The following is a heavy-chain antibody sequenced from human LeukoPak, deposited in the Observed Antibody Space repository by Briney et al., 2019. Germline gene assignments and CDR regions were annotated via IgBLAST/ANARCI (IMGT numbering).Heavy chain of an antibody. CDR2: ISSSGSTI. CDR3: ARVEAAAGYYYHGMDV. V-gene: IGHV3-48*03. CDR1: GFTFSSYE. Sequence: PGGSLRLSCAASGFTFSSYEMNWVRQAPGKGLEWVSYISSSGSTIYYADSVKGRFTISRDNAKNSLYLQMNSLRAEDTAVYYCARVEAAAGYYYHGMDVWGQGTTVTVSS. D-gene: IGHD6-13*01. J-gene: IGHJ6*02.